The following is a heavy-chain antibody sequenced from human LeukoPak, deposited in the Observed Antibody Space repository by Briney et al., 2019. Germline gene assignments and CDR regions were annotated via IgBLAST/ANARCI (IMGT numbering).Heavy chain of an antibody. V-gene: IGHV4-59*06. CDR1: GGSISSYY. D-gene: IGHD3-22*01. CDR3: ARDSGDYYDSSGYYRGYFDY. CDR2: IYYSGST. Sequence: SETLSLTCTVSGGSISSYYWSWIRQHPGKGLEWLGYIYYSGSTYYNPSLKSRVTISVDTSKNQFSLKLSSVTAADTAVYYCARDSGDYYDSSGYYRGYFDYWGQGTLVTVSS. J-gene: IGHJ4*02.